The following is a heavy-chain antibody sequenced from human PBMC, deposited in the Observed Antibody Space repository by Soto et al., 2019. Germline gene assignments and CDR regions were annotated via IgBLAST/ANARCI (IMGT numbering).Heavy chain of an antibody. CDR2: ISYDGSNK. J-gene: IGHJ6*02. D-gene: IGHD2-21*02. CDR1: GFTFSSYG. CDR3: AKGDSESGPSHYYGMDV. V-gene: IGHV3-30*18. Sequence: LRLSCAASGFTFSSYGMHWVRQAPGKGLEWVAVISYDGSNKYYADSVKDRFTISRDNSKNTLYLQMNSLRAEDTAVYYCAKGDSESGPSHYYGMDVWGQGNTVTVSS.